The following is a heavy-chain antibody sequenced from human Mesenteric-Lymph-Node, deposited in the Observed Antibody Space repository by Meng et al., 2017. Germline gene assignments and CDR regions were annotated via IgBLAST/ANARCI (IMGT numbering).Heavy chain of an antibody. CDR3: AKALKSGGYWFEGGSDH. CDR2: ISSSGSTI. V-gene: IGHV3-11*01. D-gene: IGHD2-21*01. CDR1: GFTFSDYY. J-gene: IGHJ4*02. Sequence: GESLKISCAASGFTFSDYYMSWIRQAPGKGLEWVSYISSSGSTIYYADSVKGRFTISRDNAKNSLYLQMNSLRAEDTAVYYCAKALKSGGYWFEGGSDHWGQGVLVTVSS.